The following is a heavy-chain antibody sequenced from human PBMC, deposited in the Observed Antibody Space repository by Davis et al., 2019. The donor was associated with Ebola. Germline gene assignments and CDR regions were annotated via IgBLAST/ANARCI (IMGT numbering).Heavy chain of an antibody. J-gene: IGHJ4*02. CDR2: IYYSGST. V-gene: IGHV4-31*03. CDR3: ARRSAYYYDSSGYYSEYYFDY. Sequence: SETLSLTCTVSGCSISSGGYYWSWLRQHPGKGLEWIGYIYYSGSTYYNPSLKCRVTISVDTSKNQFSLKLSSVTAADTAVYYCARRSAYYYDSSGYYSEYYFDYWGQGTLVTVSS. D-gene: IGHD3-22*01. CDR1: GCSISSGGYY.